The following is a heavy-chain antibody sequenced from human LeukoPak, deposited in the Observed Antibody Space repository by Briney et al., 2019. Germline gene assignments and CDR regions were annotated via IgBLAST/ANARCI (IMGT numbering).Heavy chain of an antibody. J-gene: IGHJ4*02. CDR2: IYYSGST. Sequence: PSESLSLTCTVSGGSISSYYWSWIRQPPGKGLEWIGYIYYSGSTNYNPSLKSRVTISVDTSKNQFSLKLRSVTAADTAVYYCARAAAGRYYFDYWGQGTLVTVSS. CDR1: GGSISSYY. D-gene: IGHD6-13*01. CDR3: ARAAAGRYYFDY. V-gene: IGHV4-59*01.